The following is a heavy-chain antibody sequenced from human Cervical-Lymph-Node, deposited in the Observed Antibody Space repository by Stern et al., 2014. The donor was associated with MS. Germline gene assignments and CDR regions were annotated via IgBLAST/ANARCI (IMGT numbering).Heavy chain of an antibody. J-gene: IGHJ3*02. Sequence: QLVESGPEVKKPGTSVKVSCKASGFTFTSSAVQWVRQACGLRLEWIGRIVVGSGNTNYAQKFQERVTITRDMSTSTAYMELSSLRSEDTAVYYCAAEPMYYSDSVGAFDIWGQGTMVTVSS. CDR1: GFTFTSSA. CDR3: AAEPMYYSDSVGAFDI. V-gene: IGHV1-58*01. D-gene: IGHD3-22*01. CDR2: IVVGSGNT.